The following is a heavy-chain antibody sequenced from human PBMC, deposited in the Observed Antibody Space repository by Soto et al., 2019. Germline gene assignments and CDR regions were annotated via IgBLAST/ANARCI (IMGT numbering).Heavy chain of an antibody. Sequence: QVQLVQSGAEVKNSGASVKVSCKASGYTFTSYGFSWVRQAPGQGLEWMGWISASNGNTNYAQKLQGRVTMTTDTSTGTAYMELRSLRSDDTATYYCARDPIGPGIFDYWGQGTLVTVSS. V-gene: IGHV1-18*01. J-gene: IGHJ4*02. CDR1: GYTFTSYG. CDR2: ISASNGNT. CDR3: ARDPIGPGIFDY. D-gene: IGHD1-26*01.